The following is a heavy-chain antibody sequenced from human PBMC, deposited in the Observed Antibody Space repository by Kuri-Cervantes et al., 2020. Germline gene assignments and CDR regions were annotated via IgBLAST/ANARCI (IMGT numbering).Heavy chain of an antibody. CDR2: INHSGST. CDR1: GGSFSGYY. Sequence: SETLSLTCAVYGGSFSGYYWSWIRQPPGKGLEWIGEINHSGSTNYNPSLKSRVTISVDTSKNQFSLKLSSVTAADTAVYYCARAGGSGSLRGAFDIWGQGTMVTVSS. D-gene: IGHD3-10*01. V-gene: IGHV4-34*01. CDR3: ARAGGSGSLRGAFDI. J-gene: IGHJ3*02.